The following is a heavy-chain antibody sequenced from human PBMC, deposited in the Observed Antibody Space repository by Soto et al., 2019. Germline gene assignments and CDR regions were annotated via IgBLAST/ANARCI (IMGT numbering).Heavy chain of an antibody. CDR3: AREDYGGNSAFDY. J-gene: IGHJ4*02. CDR1: GFTFSSYG. V-gene: IGHV3-33*01. D-gene: IGHD4-17*01. CDR2: IWYDGSNK. Sequence: ESGGGVVQPGRSLRLSCAASGFTFSSYGMHWVRQAPGKGLEWVAVIWYDGSNKYYADSVKGRFTISRDNSKNTLYLQMNSLRAEDTAVYYCAREDYGGNSAFDYWGQGTLVTVSS.